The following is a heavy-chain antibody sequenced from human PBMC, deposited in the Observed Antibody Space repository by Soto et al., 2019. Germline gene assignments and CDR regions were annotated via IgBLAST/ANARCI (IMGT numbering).Heavy chain of an antibody. CDR2: ISAYNGNT. J-gene: IGHJ4*02. CDR3: ARDLSSHFNWNYDSPVPPFDY. D-gene: IGHD1-7*01. Sequence: GASVKVSCKASGYTFTSYGISWVRQAPGQGLEWMGWISAYNGNTNYAQKLQGRVTMTTDTSTSTAYMELRSLRSDDTAVYYCARDLSSHFNWNYDSPVPPFDYWGQGTLVTVSS. V-gene: IGHV1-18*01. CDR1: GYTFTSYG.